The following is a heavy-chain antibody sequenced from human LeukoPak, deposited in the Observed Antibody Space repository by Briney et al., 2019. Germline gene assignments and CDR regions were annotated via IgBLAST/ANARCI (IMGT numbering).Heavy chain of an antibody. V-gene: IGHV5-51*01. D-gene: IGHD6-19*01. CDR2: IYPGDSDT. J-gene: IGHJ3*02. CDR1: GYSFTSYW. CDR3: ARHSPPHSSGWYPGFWAFDI. Sequence: GESLKISCKGSGYSFTSYWIGWVRQMPGKGLEWMGIIYPGDSDTRYSPSFQGQVTISADKSISTAYLQWSSLKASDTAMYYCARHSPPHSSGWYPGFWAFDIWGQGTMVTVSS.